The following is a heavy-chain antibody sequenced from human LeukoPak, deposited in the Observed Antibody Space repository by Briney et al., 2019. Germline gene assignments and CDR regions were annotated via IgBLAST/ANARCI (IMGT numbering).Heavy chain of an antibody. CDR3: ARDEPYSSSGPHFDY. Sequence: PGGSLRLSCAASGFTFSSYGMHWVRQAPGKGLEWVAVISYDGSNKYYADSVKGRFTISRDNSKNTLYLQMNSLRAEDTAVYYCARDEPYSSSGPHFDYWGQGTLVTVSS. CDR2: ISYDGSNK. V-gene: IGHV3-30*03. J-gene: IGHJ4*02. CDR1: GFTFSSYG. D-gene: IGHD6-6*01.